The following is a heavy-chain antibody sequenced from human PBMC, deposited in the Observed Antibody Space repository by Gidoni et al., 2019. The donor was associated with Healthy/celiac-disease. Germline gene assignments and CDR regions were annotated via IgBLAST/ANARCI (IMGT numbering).Heavy chain of an antibody. J-gene: IGHJ5*02. CDR1: GGSISSSSYY. CDR3: ARAVAGTWWFDP. CDR2: IYYSGST. D-gene: IGHD6-19*01. Sequence: QLHLQESGPGLVNPSETLSLTCTVSGGSISSSSYYWGWIRPPLGKGLEWIGIIYYSGSTYYNPSLKSRVTISVDTSKNQFSLKLSSVTATDTAVYYCARAVAGTWWFDPWGQGTLVTVSS. V-gene: IGHV4-39*01.